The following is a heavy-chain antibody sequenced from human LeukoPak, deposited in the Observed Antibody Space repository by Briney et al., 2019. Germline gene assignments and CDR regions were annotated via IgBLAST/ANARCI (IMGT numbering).Heavy chain of an antibody. CDR3: ARDHHTSAYYFDP. Sequence: ASVKVSCKASGYTFTSYAMHWVRQAPGQGLEWMGWINPKSGGTSSAQKFQGRVTMTRDTSINAPYMELSSLTSDDTAVYYCARDHHTSAYYFDPWGQGTLVTVSS. D-gene: IGHD1-26*01. CDR1: GYTFTSYA. V-gene: IGHV1-2*02. CDR2: INPKSGGT. J-gene: IGHJ5*02.